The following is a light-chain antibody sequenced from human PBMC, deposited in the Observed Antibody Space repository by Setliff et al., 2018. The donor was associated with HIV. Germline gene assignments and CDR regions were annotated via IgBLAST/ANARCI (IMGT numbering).Light chain of an antibody. CDR2: SFT. CDR3: QSYDSSLSGYV. J-gene: IGLJ1*01. V-gene: IGLV1-40*01. Sequence: QPALTQPPSVSGAPGQRVTISCTGSSSNIGAGFDVHWYQQFQGTAPKLLIYSFTNRPSGVPDRFSGSKSGTSASLAIAGLQAEDEADYYCQSYDSSLSGYVFGTWTKVTVL. CDR1: SSNIGAGFD.